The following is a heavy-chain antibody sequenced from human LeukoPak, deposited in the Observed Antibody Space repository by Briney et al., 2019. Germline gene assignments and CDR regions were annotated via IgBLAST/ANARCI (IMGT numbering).Heavy chain of an antibody. CDR3: ARRTHFDTRHFDY. V-gene: IGHV5-51*01. D-gene: IGHD3-22*01. J-gene: IGHJ4*02. Sequence: GESLKISCKTSGFSFSRYWIAWVRQMPGKGLEWMGIISPGDPEIRYSPSFQGQVTISADKSISTAFLQWSSLKASDTAIYFCARRTHFDTRHFDYWGQGTLVTVSS. CDR1: GFSFSRYW. CDR2: ISPGDPEI.